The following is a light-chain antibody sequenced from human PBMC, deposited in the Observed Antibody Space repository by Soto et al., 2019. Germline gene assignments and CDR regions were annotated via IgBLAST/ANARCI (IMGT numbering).Light chain of an antibody. J-gene: IGLJ3*02. CDR3: CSYAGNSGV. CDR1: SSDVGSYNF. CDR2: EVS. V-gene: IGLV2-23*02. Sequence: QSALTQPASVSGSPGQSIIISCTGTSSDVGSYNFVSWYQQHPGKAPKLMIYEVSKRPSGVSNRFSGSKSGNTASLTISGLQPEDEADYYCCSYAGNSGVFGGGTKLTGL.